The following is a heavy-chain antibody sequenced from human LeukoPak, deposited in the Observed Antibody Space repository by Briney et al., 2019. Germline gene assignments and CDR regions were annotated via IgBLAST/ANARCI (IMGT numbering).Heavy chain of an antibody. V-gene: IGHV3-53*01. CDR2: IYSGGST. Sequence: PGGSLRLSCAASGFTVSSNYMSWVRQAPGKGLEWVSVIYSGGSTYYADSVKGRFTISRDNSKNTLYLQMNSLRAEDTAVYYCARETNYYGSGSYVFDYWGQGTLVTVSS. D-gene: IGHD3-10*01. CDR1: GFTVSSNY. CDR3: ARETNYYGSGSYVFDY. J-gene: IGHJ4*02.